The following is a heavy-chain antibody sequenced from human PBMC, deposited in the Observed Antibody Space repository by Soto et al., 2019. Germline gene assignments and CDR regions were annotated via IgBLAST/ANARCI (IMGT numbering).Heavy chain of an antibody. Sequence: ASVKVSCKASGYLFTAYSMHWVRLAPGQGLEWMGVVNPSGGSTKYAQNFQGRVNMTRDTSTTTIYMELSSLRSDDTAIYYCAREENCSGGTCYSESFHRWGQGTLVTVSS. V-gene: IGHV1-46*01. CDR3: AREENCSGGTCYSESFHR. CDR2: VNPSGGST. D-gene: IGHD2-15*01. J-gene: IGHJ1*01. CDR1: GYLFTAYS.